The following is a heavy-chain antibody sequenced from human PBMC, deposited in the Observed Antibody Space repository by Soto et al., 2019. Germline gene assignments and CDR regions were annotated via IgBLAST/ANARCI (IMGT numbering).Heavy chain of an antibody. CDR2: IYSGGST. J-gene: IGHJ6*02. V-gene: IGHV3-53*01. Sequence: GALRLSCAASGFTVSSNYMSWVRQAPGKGLEWVSVIYSGGSTYYADSVKGRFTISRDNSKNTLYLQMNSLRAEDTAVYYCARAAGSSPHYYYYYGMDVWGQGTTVTVSS. CDR3: ARAAGSSPHYYYYYGMDV. D-gene: IGHD6-13*01. CDR1: GFTVSSNY.